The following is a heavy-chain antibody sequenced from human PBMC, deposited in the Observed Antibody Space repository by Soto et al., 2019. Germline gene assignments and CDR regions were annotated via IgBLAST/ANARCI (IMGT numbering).Heavy chain of an antibody. D-gene: IGHD2-2*01. CDR2: ISWNSGSI. V-gene: IGHV3-9*01. CDR3: AKFDSGGDIVVVPAATWRPGSAFDI. CDR1: GFTFDDYA. J-gene: IGHJ3*02. Sequence: GRSLRLSCAASGFTFDDYAMHWVRQAPGKGLEWVSGISWNSGSIGYADSVKGRFTISRDNAKNSLYLQMNSLRAEDTALYYCAKFDSGGDIVVVPAATWRPGSAFDIWGQGTMVTVSS.